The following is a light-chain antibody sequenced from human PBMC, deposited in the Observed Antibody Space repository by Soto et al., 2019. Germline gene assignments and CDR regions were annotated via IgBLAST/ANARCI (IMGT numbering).Light chain of an antibody. CDR3: QQLNSYPRN. Sequence: DIQLTQSPTFLSASVGDRVTLTCRASQGISNYLAWYQQKPGKAPKLLIFAASTLQSGVPSRFSGSGSGTEFTLTISSLQPEDFATYFCQQLNSYPRNFGQGTKLEIK. CDR1: QGISNY. V-gene: IGKV1-9*01. J-gene: IGKJ2*01. CDR2: AAS.